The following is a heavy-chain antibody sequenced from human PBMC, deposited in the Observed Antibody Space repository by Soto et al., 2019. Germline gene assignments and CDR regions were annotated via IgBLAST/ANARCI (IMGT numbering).Heavy chain of an antibody. Sequence: GGSLRLSCAASGFTFSSYAMSWVRQAPGKGLEWVSAISGSGGSTYYADSVKGRFTISRDNSKNTLYLQMNSLRAEDTAVYYCAKSGGHYYYDSSGYCHRGQGTLVTVSS. D-gene: IGHD3-22*01. J-gene: IGHJ4*02. CDR2: ISGSGGST. V-gene: IGHV3-23*01. CDR3: AKSGGHYYYDSSGYCH. CDR1: GFTFSSYA.